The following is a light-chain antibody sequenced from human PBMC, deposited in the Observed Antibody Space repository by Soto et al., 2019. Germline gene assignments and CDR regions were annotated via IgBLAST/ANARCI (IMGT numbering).Light chain of an antibody. CDR3: QQYMNWPPFT. V-gene: IGKV3-15*01. Sequence: IVMTQSPATLSVSPGERATLSCRASQSVSRNLAWYQQKPGQAPRLLIYGASSRATGIPARFSGSGSGTEFTLTISSLQSEDFAVYFCQQYMNWPPFTFGPGIKVDIK. J-gene: IGKJ3*01. CDR1: QSVSRN. CDR2: GAS.